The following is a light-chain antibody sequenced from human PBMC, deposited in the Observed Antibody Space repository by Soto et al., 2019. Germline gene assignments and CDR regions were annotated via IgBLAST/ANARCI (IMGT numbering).Light chain of an antibody. CDR3: QQFAFPMT. Sequence: DIQITQSPSTLFACXXDGVTITCRASHNIERGMAWYQQKPGKAPXXLIFDASTLQIGVPSRFSGSGSGTDFTLTISSLQPDDFATYYCQQFAFPMTFGQGTKVEIK. CDR1: HNIERG. J-gene: IGKJ2*01. V-gene: IGKV1-5*01. CDR2: DAS.